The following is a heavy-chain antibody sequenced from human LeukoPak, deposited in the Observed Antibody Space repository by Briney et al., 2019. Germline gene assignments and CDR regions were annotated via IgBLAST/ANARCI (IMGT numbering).Heavy chain of an antibody. CDR1: GFTFSSYG. V-gene: IGHV3-30*18. Sequence: PGGSLRLSCAASGFTFSSYGMHWVRQAPGKGLEWVAVISYDGSNKYYADSVKGRFTISRDNSKNTPYLQMNSLRAEDTAVYYCAKNLDYYDFDAFDIWGQGTMVTVSS. CDR2: ISYDGSNK. D-gene: IGHD3-22*01. J-gene: IGHJ3*02. CDR3: AKNLDYYDFDAFDI.